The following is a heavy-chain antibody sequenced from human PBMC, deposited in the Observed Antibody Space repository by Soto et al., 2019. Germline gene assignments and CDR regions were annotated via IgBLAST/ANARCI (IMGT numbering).Heavy chain of an antibody. D-gene: IGHD2-21*01. CDR3: AKVRIKGETQNYYYGMDV. V-gene: IGHV3-23*01. CDR2: ISGSGGST. CDR1: GFTFSSYA. Sequence: GGSLRLSCAASGFTFSSYAMSWVRQAPGKGLEWVSAISGSGGSTYYADSVKGRFTISRDNSKNTLYLQMNSLRAEDTAVYYCAKVRIKGETQNYYYGMDVWGQGTTVTVSS. J-gene: IGHJ6*02.